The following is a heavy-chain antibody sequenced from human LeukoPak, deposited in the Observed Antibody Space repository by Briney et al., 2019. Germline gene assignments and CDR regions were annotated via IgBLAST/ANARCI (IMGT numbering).Heavy chain of an antibody. CDR3: ARGVRGAFDI. V-gene: IGHV4-30-4*01. D-gene: IGHD3-3*01. Sequence: ASETLSLTCTVSGGSISSGNYYWSWIRQPPGKGLEWIGNIYYSGSTDYNPSLKSRVTISVDTSKNQFSLKLSSVTAADTAVYYRARGVRGAFDIWGQGTMVTVSS. J-gene: IGHJ3*02. CDR2: IYYSGST. CDR1: GGSISSGNYY.